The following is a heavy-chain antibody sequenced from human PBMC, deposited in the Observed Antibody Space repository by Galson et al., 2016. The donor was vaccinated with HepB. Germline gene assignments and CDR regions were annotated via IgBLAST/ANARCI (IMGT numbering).Heavy chain of an antibody. J-gene: IGHJ4*02. CDR3: ARDPARWGDSDSSGSFDS. CDR1: GFTVSNNY. Sequence: SLRLSCAASGFTVSNNYMNWVRQAPGKGLEWVSIISSGGRTNYADSVKGRFTISRDDSKNTVYLQMHSLRAEDTATYYCARDPARWGDSDSSGSFDSWGQGTLVTVSS. V-gene: IGHV3-66*01. CDR2: ISSGGRT. D-gene: IGHD3-22*01.